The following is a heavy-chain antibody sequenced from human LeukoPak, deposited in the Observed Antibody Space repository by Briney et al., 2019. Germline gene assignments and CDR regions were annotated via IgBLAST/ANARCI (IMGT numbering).Heavy chain of an antibody. CDR2: ISYDGSNK. D-gene: IGHD6-19*01. Sequence: PGGSLRLSCAPSGFTFSSYGMHWVRQAPGKGLEWVAVISYDGSNKYYADSVKGRFTISRDNSKNTLYLQMNSLRAEDTAVYYCAKDQGGSGLIDYWGQGTLVTVSS. CDR1: GFTFSSYG. V-gene: IGHV3-30*18. CDR3: AKDQGGSGLIDY. J-gene: IGHJ4*02.